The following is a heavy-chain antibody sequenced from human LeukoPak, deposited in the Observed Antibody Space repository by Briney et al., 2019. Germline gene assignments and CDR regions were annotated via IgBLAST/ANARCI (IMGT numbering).Heavy chain of an antibody. V-gene: IGHV3-30*18. D-gene: IGHD6-19*01. CDR1: GFTFNNYG. Sequence: GGSLRLSSAASGFTFNNYGMHWVRQAPGKGLEWVAVISFDGSNKNYADSVKGRFTISRDNSKNTLYLQMDSLRPEDTAVYFCTKELSSGWRLFDYWGQGTLVTVSS. J-gene: IGHJ4*02. CDR3: TKELSSGWRLFDY. CDR2: ISFDGSNK.